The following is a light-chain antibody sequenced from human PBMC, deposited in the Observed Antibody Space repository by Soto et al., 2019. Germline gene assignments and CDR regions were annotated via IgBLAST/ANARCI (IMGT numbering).Light chain of an antibody. V-gene: IGKV3-11*01. Sequence: EIVLTQSPATLSLSPGERVTLSCRASQSVSNSLAWYQQKPGQPPRLLIYDVSNRATGIPARFSGSGSGTDFTLTISSLQPEDFATYYCQQSYSTPITFGQGTRLEIK. CDR1: QSVSNS. J-gene: IGKJ5*01. CDR3: QQSYSTPIT. CDR2: DVS.